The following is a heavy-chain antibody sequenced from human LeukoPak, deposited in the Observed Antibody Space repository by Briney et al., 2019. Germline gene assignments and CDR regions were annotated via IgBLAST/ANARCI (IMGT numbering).Heavy chain of an antibody. D-gene: IGHD6-6*01. CDR1: GFTFSSYS. J-gene: IGHJ4*02. Sequence: GGSLRLSCAASGFTFSSYSMNWVRQAPGKGLEWVSYISSSSSTIYYADSVKGRFTISRDNAKNSLYLQMNSLRAEDTAVYYCAREGKIAARRFDYWGQGTLVTVSS. V-gene: IGHV3-48*01. CDR2: ISSSSSTI. CDR3: AREGKIAARRFDY.